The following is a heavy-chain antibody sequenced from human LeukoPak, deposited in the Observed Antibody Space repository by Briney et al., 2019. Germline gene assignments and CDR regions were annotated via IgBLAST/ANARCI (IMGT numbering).Heavy chain of an antibody. Sequence: PGGSLRLSCAASGFTFSSYAMSWVRQAPGKGLEWVSAISGSGGSTYYTDSLKGRFTISRDNPKNTLYLQMNSLRADDTAVYYCATEKGDSPDYWGQGTLVTVSS. CDR3: ATEKGDSPDY. CDR2: ISGSGGST. D-gene: IGHD3-16*01. V-gene: IGHV3-23*01. J-gene: IGHJ4*02. CDR1: GFTFSSYA.